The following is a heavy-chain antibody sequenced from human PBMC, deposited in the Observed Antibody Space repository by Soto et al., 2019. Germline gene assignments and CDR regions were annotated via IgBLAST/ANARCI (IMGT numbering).Heavy chain of an antibody. CDR3: ARDGNTATTYYYLMDL. V-gene: IGHV3-23*01. CDR1: RFTFSSYA. Sequence: GGSLRLSCAACRFTFSSYAMSWVRQAPGKGLEWVSAISGSGSSTFYADSVKGRFTISRDNSKNTLYLQMTSLRADDTAVYFCARDGNTATTYYYLMDLWGKGTTVTVSS. J-gene: IGHJ6*03. D-gene: IGHD1-7*01. CDR2: ISGSGSST.